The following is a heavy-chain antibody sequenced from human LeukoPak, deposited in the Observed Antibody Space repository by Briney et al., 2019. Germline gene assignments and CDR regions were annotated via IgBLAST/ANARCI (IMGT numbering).Heavy chain of an antibody. CDR1: GGTFSSYA. J-gene: IGHJ5*02. D-gene: IGHD1-20*01. CDR2: IIPILGIA. Sequence: ASVKVSCKASGGTFSSYAISWVRQAPGQGLEWMGRIIPILGIANYAQKFQGRVTITADKSTSTAYMELSSLRSDDTAVYYCARGGNWNRDNWFDPWGQGTLVTVSS. CDR3: ARGGNWNRDNWFDP. V-gene: IGHV1-69*04.